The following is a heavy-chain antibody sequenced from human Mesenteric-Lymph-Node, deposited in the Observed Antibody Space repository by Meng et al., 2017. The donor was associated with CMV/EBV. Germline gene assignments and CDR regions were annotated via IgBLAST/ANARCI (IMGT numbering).Heavy chain of an antibody. CDR3: ASTNSLDY. CDR2: IKQDGSEK. Sequence: GESLKISCAASGFTFSGSYWMTWVRQAPGKGLEWVANIKQDGSEKNYVDSVKGRFTISRDNAKNSLYLQMNSLRAEDTAVYYCASTNSLDYWGQGTLVTVSS. J-gene: IGHJ4*02. D-gene: IGHD2-21*01. V-gene: IGHV3-7*01. CDR1: GFTFSGSYW.